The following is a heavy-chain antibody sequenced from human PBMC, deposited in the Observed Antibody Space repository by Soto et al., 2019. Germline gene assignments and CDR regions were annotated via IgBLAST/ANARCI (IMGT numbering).Heavy chain of an antibody. CDR3: ARDYDRSGYPRYYFDY. V-gene: IGHV1-46*01. J-gene: IGHJ4*02. CDR1: GYTFTSYY. D-gene: IGHD3-22*01. CDR2: INPSGGST. Sequence: QVQLVQSGAEVKKPGASVKVSCKASGYTFTSYYMHWVRQAPRQGLEWMGIINPSGGSTSYAQKFQGRVTMTRDTSTSTVYMELSSLRSEDTAVYYCARDYDRSGYPRYYFDYWGQGTLVTVSS.